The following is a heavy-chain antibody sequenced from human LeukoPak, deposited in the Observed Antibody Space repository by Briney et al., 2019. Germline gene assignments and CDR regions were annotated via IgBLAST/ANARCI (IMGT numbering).Heavy chain of an antibody. CDR2: IFHTGST. V-gene: IGHV4-59*08. Sequence: PSETLSLTCTVPGGSISSYYWSWIRQPPGKGLEWIGSIFHTGSTYDNPSLKSRVTTSVDTSKNQFSLSLNSVTAADTAVYYCARRRDGYNFGSFYFDYWGQGILVTVSS. CDR3: ARRRDGYNFGSFYFDY. D-gene: IGHD5-24*01. CDR1: GGSISSYY. J-gene: IGHJ4*02.